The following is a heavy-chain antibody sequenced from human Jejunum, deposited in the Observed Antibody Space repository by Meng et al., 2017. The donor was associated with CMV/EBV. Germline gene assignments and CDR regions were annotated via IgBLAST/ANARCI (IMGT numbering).Heavy chain of an antibody. CDR2: VSHDGST. Sequence: CAVYGGSFRNSYWSWLRQTPGKGLAWIGEVSHDGSTNYNPSLKSRVTISVDTSKNQFSLTLTSATAADTAVYYCVRDPFREWFDPWGQGTLVTVSS. D-gene: IGHD3-10*01. CDR3: VRDPFREWFDP. J-gene: IGHJ5*02. CDR1: GGSFRNSY. V-gene: IGHV4-34*01.